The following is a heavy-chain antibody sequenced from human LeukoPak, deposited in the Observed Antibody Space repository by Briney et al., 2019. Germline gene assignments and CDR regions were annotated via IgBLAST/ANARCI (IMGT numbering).Heavy chain of an antibody. CDR3: ARFSRGVGGGGPIDY. Sequence: ASVKVSCKASGGTFSSYAISWVRQAPGQGLEWMGGIIPIFGTANYAQKFQGRVTITADESTSTAYMELISLRSEDTAVYYCARFSRGVGGGGPIDYWGQGTLVTVSS. V-gene: IGHV1-69*13. CDR1: GGTFSSYA. D-gene: IGHD3-10*01. CDR2: IIPIFGTA. J-gene: IGHJ4*02.